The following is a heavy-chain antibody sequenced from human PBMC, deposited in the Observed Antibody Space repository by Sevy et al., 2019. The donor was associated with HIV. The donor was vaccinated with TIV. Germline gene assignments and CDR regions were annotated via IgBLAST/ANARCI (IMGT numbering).Heavy chain of an antibody. Sequence: EGSLRLSCAASGFTFSSDGMHWVLQAPGKGLEWVAVIRYDGSNKYYADSVKGRFTISRDNSKNTLYLQMNSLRAEDTAVYYCARGGSDIYYYYYYMDVWGKGTTVTVSS. CDR2: IRYDGSNK. V-gene: IGHV3-33*01. CDR3: ARGGSDIYYYYYYMDV. J-gene: IGHJ6*03. CDR1: GFTFSSDG.